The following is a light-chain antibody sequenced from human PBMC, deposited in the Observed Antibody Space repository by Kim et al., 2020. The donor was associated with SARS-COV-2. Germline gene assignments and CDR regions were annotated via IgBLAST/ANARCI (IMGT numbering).Light chain of an antibody. CDR2: GAS. CDR1: QVINNY. V-gene: IGKV1-27*01. J-gene: IGKJ1*01. Sequence: DIQMTQSPSTLSASVGDRVTITCRASQVINNYVAWYQQKPGKAPTVLIYGASTLHSGVPSRFSGSGSGTDFTLTISSLQPDDVCTYYYRKYDSTPWTFGHGTKVEIK. CDR3: RKYDSTPWT.